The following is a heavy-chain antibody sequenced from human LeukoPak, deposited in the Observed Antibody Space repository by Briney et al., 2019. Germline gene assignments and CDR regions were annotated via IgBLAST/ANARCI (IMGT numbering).Heavy chain of an antibody. Sequence: SETLSLTCTVSGGSISSYYWSWIRQPPGKGLEWIGYIYYSGSTNYNPSLKSRVTISVDTSKNQFSLKLSSVTAADTAVYYCARHVLVPAARGWFDPWGQGTLVTVSS. J-gene: IGHJ5*02. V-gene: IGHV4-59*08. CDR3: ARHVLVPAARGWFDP. CDR2: IYYSGST. D-gene: IGHD2-2*01. CDR1: GGSISSYY.